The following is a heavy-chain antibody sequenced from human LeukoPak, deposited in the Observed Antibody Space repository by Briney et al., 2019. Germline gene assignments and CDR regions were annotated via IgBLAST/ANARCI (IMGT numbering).Heavy chain of an antibody. CDR3: ARGGWDLYYMDV. Sequence: SETLSLTCAVYGGSFSGYYWSWIRQPAGKGLEWIGRIYTSGSTNYNPSLTSRVTISVDTSKNRFSLKLSSVTAADTAVYYCARGGWDLYYMDVWGKGTTVTVSS. CDR1: GGSFSGYY. V-gene: IGHV4-59*10. J-gene: IGHJ6*03. D-gene: IGHD6-19*01. CDR2: IYTSGST.